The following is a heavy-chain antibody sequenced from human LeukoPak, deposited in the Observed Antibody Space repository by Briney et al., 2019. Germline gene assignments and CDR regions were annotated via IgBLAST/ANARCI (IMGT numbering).Heavy chain of an antibody. D-gene: IGHD1-14*01. CDR1: GFTFSSYT. CDR3: ARDGRNTMFGY. V-gene: IGHV3-21*01. J-gene: IGHJ4*02. CDR2: ISSSGTYI. Sequence: RSGGSLRLSCAASGFTFSSYTMNWVRQAPGKGLEWVSSISSSGTYIYYADSVKGRFTISRDNAKNSLSLQMNSLRAEDTAVYYCARDGRNTMFGYWGQGALVTVSS.